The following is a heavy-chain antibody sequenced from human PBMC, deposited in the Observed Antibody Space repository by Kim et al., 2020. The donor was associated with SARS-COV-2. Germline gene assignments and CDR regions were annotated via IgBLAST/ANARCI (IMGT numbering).Heavy chain of an antibody. V-gene: IGHV3-9*01. J-gene: IGHJ4*02. D-gene: IGHD2-2*01. CDR1: GFTFDDYA. Sequence: SLRLSCAASGFTFDDYAMHWVRQAPGKGLEWVSGISWNSGSIGYADSVKGRFTISRDNAKNSLYLQMNSLRAEDTALYYCAKAVGYCSSTSCYGIDYWGQGTLVTVSS. CDR2: ISWNSGSI. CDR3: AKAVGYCSSTSCYGIDY.